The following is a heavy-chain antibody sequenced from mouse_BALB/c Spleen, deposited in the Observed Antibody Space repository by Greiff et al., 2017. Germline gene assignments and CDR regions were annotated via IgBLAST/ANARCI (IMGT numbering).Heavy chain of an antibody. CDR3: ARVDYYAMDY. CDR1: GYTFTSYW. J-gene: IGHJ4*01. CDR2: IDPSDSYT. V-gene: IGHV1-69*02. Sequence: VQLQQPGAELVKPGASVKLSCKASGYTFTSYWMHWVKQRPGQGLEWIGEIDPSDSYTNYNQKFKGKATLTVDKSSSTAYMQLSSLTSEDSAVYYCARVDYYAMDYWGQGTSVTVSS.